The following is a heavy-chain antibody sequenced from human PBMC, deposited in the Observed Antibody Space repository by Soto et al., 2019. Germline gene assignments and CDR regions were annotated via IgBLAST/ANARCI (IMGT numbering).Heavy chain of an antibody. D-gene: IGHD3-9*01. CDR2: ISYDGSNK. V-gene: IGHV3-30-3*01. CDR3: ARDYSELRYFDASYYYGMDV. CDR1: GFTFSSYA. J-gene: IGHJ6*02. Sequence: QVQLVESGGGVVQPGRSLRLSCAASGFTFSSYAMHWVRQAPGKGLEWVAVISYDGSNKYYADSVKGRFTISRDNSKNTLYLQMNSLSAEDTGVYYCARDYSELRYFDASYYYGMDVWGQGTTVTVSS.